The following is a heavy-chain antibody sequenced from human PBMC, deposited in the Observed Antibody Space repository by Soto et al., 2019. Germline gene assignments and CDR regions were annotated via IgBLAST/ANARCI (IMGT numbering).Heavy chain of an antibody. CDR3: TTHEEGAPWAGGFDS. CDR1: GFRFRTRA. Sequence: GGSLRLSCAASGFRFRTRAMSWVRQAPGNGLEGLASIRPGGDSTYYADSVKGRFAVSRDNSNVTLYLQMDSLRVEDTAIYYCTTHEEGAPWAGGFDSWGQGTLVTVSS. V-gene: IGHV3-23*01. CDR2: IRPGGDST. J-gene: IGHJ5*01. D-gene: IGHD1-26*01.